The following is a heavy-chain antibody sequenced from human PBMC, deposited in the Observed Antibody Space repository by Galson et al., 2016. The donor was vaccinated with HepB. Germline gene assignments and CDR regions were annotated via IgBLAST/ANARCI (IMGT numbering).Heavy chain of an antibody. J-gene: IGHJ4*02. CDR3: ARGRGKWWGGYFDY. V-gene: IGHV3-30*04. Sequence: SLRLSCAASGVTFTTYAMHWVRQAPGKGLEWVAFISYDGSNKFYADSVKGRFTISRDNSKNTLYLQMNSLRAEDTAVYYCARGRGKWWGGYFDYWGQGTLVTVSS. CDR2: ISYDGSNK. CDR1: GVTFTTYA. D-gene: IGHD2-8*01.